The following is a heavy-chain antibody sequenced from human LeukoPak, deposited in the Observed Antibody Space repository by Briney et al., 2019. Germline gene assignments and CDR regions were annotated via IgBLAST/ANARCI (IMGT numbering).Heavy chain of an antibody. CDR3: ARAGGFVSSGGTRDLDY. D-gene: IGHD2-15*01. V-gene: IGHV3-30-3*01. CDR2: ISYDGSTK. J-gene: IGHJ4*02. Sequence: GGSLRLSCAASGFTFSGFPMHWVRQAPGKGLEWVAVISYDGSTKYYADSVKGRFTISRDNSKNTLFLQMNSLRAEDTAVYYCARAGGFVSSGGTRDLDYWGQGTLVTVSS. CDR1: GFTFSGFP.